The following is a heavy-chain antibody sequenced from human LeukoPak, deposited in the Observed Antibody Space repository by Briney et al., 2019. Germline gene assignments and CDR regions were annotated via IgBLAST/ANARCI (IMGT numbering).Heavy chain of an antibody. V-gene: IGHV3-66*01. D-gene: IGHD1-26*01. CDR3: ARDRQLVGATTPYYYYGMDV. CDR1: GFTVSSNY. CDR2: IYSGGST. J-gene: IGHJ6*02. Sequence: GGSLRLSCAASGFTVSSNYMSWVRQAPGKGLEWVSVIYSGGSTYYADSVKGRFTISRDNSKNTLYLQMNSLRAEDTAVYYCARDRQLVGATTPYYYYGMDVWGQGTTVTVSS.